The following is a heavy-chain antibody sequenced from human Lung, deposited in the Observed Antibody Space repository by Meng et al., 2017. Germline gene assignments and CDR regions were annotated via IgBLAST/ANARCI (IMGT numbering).Heavy chain of an antibody. CDR3: TNDRLSE. J-gene: IGHJ1*01. CDR1: GFTFTNPW. V-gene: IGHV3-74*01. D-gene: IGHD1-1*01. CDR2: VNPDGNDV. Sequence: VEFWGVLLPRVVCSGFSWAASGFTFTNPWLHWVRQVPGKGLVWVSRVNPDGNDVNYVDSVKGRFTISRDNAKDTVFLQMNNLSGDDSAVYYCTNDRLSEWGQGTLVTVSS.